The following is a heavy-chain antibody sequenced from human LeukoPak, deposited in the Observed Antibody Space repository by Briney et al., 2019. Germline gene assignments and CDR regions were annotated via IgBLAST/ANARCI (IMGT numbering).Heavy chain of an antibody. CDR2: IKQDGSAK. CDR3: VRDAESH. D-gene: IGHD3-10*01. Sequence: GGSLRLSCAASGFTFSNKWMNWVRQAPGKGLEWVANIKQDGSAKNYVDSVKGRFTISRDNAKNSLYLQMNSLRAEDTAVYYCVRDAESHWGQGTMVTVSS. CDR1: GFTFSNKW. J-gene: IGHJ3*01. V-gene: IGHV3-7*01.